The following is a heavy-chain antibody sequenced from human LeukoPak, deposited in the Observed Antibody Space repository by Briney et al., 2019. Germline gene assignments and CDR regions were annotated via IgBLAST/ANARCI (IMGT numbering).Heavy chain of an antibody. CDR1: GGSISSSNW. Sequence: PSGTLSLTCAVSGGSISSSNWWSWVRQPPGRGLEWIGEIYHSGSTNYNPSLKSRVTISVDKSKNQFSLKLSSVTAADTAVYYCASSSGYYLPFDYWGQGTLVTVSS. CDR2: IYHSGST. D-gene: IGHD3-22*01. CDR3: ASSSGYYLPFDY. V-gene: IGHV4-4*02. J-gene: IGHJ4*02.